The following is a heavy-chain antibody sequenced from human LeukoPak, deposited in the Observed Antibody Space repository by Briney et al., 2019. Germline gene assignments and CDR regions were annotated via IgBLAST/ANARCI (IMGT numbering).Heavy chain of an antibody. Sequence: GESLKISCKGYGYSFTSYWIGWVRQMPGKGLEWMGIIYPGDSDTRYSPSFQGQVTISADKSISTAYLQWSSLKASDTAMYYCARLKGVYCSSTSCPLGDWGQGTLVTVSS. D-gene: IGHD2-2*01. CDR2: IYPGDSDT. CDR1: GYSFTSYW. CDR3: ARLKGVYCSSTSCPLGD. V-gene: IGHV5-51*01. J-gene: IGHJ4*02.